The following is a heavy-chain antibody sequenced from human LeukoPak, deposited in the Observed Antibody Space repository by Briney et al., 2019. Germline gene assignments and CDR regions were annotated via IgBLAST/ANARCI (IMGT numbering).Heavy chain of an antibody. V-gene: IGHV4-59*08. D-gene: IGHD2-15*01. J-gene: IGHJ4*02. CDR1: GGSISSYY. CDR2: NYYSGST. CDR3: ARHSGYCSGGSCYGVDY. Sequence: SETLSLTCTVSGGSISSYYWSWIRQPPGKGLEWIGYNYYSGSTNYNPSLKSRVTISVDTSKNQFSLKLSSVTAADTAVYCCARHSGYCSGGSCYGVDYWGQGTLVTVSS.